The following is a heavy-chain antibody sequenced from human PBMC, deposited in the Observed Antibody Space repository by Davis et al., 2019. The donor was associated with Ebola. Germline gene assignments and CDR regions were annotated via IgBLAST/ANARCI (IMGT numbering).Heavy chain of an antibody. CDR1: GGSISSHY. CDR2: VYYTGSA. Sequence: SETLSLTCTVFGGSISSHYWSWIRLPPGKGLEWIGYVYYTGSANYNPSLKSRVTMSVDTSKNQFSLKLSSVTAADTAVYYCARDLIRTPFDYWGQGTLVTVSS. V-gene: IGHV4-59*11. D-gene: IGHD2-8*01. J-gene: IGHJ4*02. CDR3: ARDLIRTPFDY.